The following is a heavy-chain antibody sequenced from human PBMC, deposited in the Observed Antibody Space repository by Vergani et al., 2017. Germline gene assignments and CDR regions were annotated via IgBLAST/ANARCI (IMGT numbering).Heavy chain of an antibody. J-gene: IGHJ5*02. V-gene: IGHV1-2*06. CDR3: ARGKSIAAPYWFDP. D-gene: IGHD6-6*01. Sequence: QVQLVQSGAEVKKPGASVKVSCKASGYTFTGYYMHWVRQAPGQGREWMGRINPNSCGTKYAHKFQGRVTMTRDTSISTAYMELSRLRSDDTAVYYCARGKSIAAPYWFDPWGQGTLVTVSS. CDR2: INPNSCGT. CDR1: GYTFTGYY.